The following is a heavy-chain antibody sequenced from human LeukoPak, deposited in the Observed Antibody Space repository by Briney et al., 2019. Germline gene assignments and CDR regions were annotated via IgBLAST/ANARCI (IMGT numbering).Heavy chain of an antibody. CDR2: ISSSGNT. V-gene: IGHV4-39*02. J-gene: IGHJ4*02. D-gene: IGHD3-3*01. CDR1: GGSTSSGNYY. CDR3: ARLGAGPTYYDFRSGYSSFYFDY. Sequence: SETLSLTCTVSGGSTSSGNYYWGWIRQPPGKGLEWIGGISSSGNTYYNPSLKSRITISIDTSKNHFSLKLSSVSAADTAVYYCARLGAGPTYYDFRSGYSSFYFDYWGQGTLVTVSS.